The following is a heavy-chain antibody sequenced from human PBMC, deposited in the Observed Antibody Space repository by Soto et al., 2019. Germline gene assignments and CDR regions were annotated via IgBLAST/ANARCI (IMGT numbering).Heavy chain of an antibody. V-gene: IGHV3-23*01. CDR2: ISGSGGST. CDR3: AKEAEYSSSSDPLFFDY. J-gene: IGHJ4*02. D-gene: IGHD6-6*01. Sequence: GGSLRLSCAASGFTFSSYSMSWVRQAPGKGLEWVSAISGSGGSTYYADSVKGRFTISRDNSKNTLYLQMNSLRAEDTAVYYCAKEAEYSSSSDPLFFDYWGQGTLVTVS. CDR1: GFTFSSYS.